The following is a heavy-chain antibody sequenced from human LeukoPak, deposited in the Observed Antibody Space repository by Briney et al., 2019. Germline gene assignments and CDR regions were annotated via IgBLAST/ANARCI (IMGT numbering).Heavy chain of an antibody. V-gene: IGHV4-34*01. J-gene: IGHJ6*03. Sequence: AETLSLTCAVYGGCFSGYYWSWIRQPPGKGLEWIGEINHSGSTNYNPSLKSRVTISVDTSKNQFSLKLSSVTAADTAVYYCARGAVYSSYMAVWGKGTTVTVSS. CDR1: GGCFSGYY. CDR2: INHSGST. D-gene: IGHD1-14*01. CDR3: ARGAVYSSYMAV.